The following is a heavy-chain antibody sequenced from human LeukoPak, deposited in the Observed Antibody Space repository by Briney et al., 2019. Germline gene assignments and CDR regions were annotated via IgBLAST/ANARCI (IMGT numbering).Heavy chain of an antibody. D-gene: IGHD6-13*01. V-gene: IGHV4-30-2*03. CDR3: ARRRRAARHYFDY. CDR1: GGSISSGGYS. Sequence: SETLSLTRAVSGGSISSGGYSWSWIRQPPGKGLEWIGYIYYSGSTYYNPSLKSRVTISVDTSKNQFSLKLSSVTAADTAVYYCARRRRAARHYFDYWGQGTLVTVSS. CDR2: IYYSGST. J-gene: IGHJ4*02.